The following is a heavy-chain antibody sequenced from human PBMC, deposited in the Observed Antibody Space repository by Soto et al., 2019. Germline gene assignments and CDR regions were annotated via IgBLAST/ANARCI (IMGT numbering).Heavy chain of an antibody. V-gene: IGHV3-23*01. D-gene: IGHD3-10*01. CDR1: GFTFSSYA. CDR2: ISGSGGST. Sequence: EVQLLESGGGLVQPGGSLRLSCAASGFTFSSYAMSWVRQAPGKGLEWVSAISGSGGSTYYADSVKGRFTISRDNSKNTLYLQMNSLRAEDTAVYYCAKDKSILWFGEPSYYVDYWGQGNLVTVSS. J-gene: IGHJ4*02. CDR3: AKDKSILWFGEPSYYVDY.